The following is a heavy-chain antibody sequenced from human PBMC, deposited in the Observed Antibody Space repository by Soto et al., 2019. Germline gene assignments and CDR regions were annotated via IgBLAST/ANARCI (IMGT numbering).Heavy chain of an antibody. CDR1: GFTFTTYW. Sequence: EVQLVESGGGMVQPGESLRLSCAASGFTFTTYWMTWVRQAPGKGLEWVANINQDGSATKYVDSAKDRFTISRDNAKNSLYLQVNSLRAEDKAVYYCARSPGGRYFQYWGQGTLVIVS. CDR3: ARSPGGRYFQY. D-gene: IGHD2-15*01. CDR2: INQDGSAT. V-gene: IGHV3-7*01. J-gene: IGHJ1*01.